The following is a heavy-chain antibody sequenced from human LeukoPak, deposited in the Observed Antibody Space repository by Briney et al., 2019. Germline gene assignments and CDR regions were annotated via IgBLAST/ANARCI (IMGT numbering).Heavy chain of an antibody. Sequence: ASVKVSCKASGYTFTSYGISWVRQAPGQGLEWMGWISAYNGNTNYAQKLQGRVTMTTDTSTSTAYMELRSLRSDDTAVCYCARGSDYGDYSGSWSMAFDVWGQGTMVTVSS. CDR3: ARGSDYGDYSGSWSMAFDV. J-gene: IGHJ3*01. CDR2: ISAYNGNT. V-gene: IGHV1-18*01. D-gene: IGHD4-17*01. CDR1: GYTFTSYG.